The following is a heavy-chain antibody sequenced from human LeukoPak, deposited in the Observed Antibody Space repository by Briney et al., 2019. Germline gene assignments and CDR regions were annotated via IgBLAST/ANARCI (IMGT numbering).Heavy chain of an antibody. CDR1: GGSISSGGYY. Sequence: SQTLSLTCTVSGGSISSGGYYWSWIRQHPGKGLEWIGYIYCSGSTYYNPSLKSRVTISVDTSKNQFSLKLSSVTAADTAVYYCARDPPRGYGLDVWGPGITVTVS. V-gene: IGHV4-31*03. CDR2: IYCSGST. J-gene: IGHJ6*02. CDR3: ARDPPRGYGLDV.